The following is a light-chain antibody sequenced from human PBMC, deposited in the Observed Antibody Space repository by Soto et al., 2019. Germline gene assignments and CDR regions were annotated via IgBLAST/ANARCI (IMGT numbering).Light chain of an antibody. CDR3: QQSYSTPYT. V-gene: IGKV1-39*01. Sequence: DIQMTQSPSSLSASVGDRVTITCRASQTIRSYLNWYQQKPGKAPKLLIYGASTLQSGAPSRFSGSNSGTDLTLTITNLQPEDSATYYCQQSYSTPYTCGQGPTLEIK. CDR1: QTIRSY. J-gene: IGKJ2*01. CDR2: GAS.